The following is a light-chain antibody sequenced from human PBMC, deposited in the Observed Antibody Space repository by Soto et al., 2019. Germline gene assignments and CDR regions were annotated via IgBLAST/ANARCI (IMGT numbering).Light chain of an antibody. CDR1: NSDVGLYTF. Sequence: QSALTQPRSVSGSPGRSVTISCTGTNSDVGLYTFVSWYQQHPGKAPKLIIYDVSKRPSGVPDRFSGSKSGNTASLTISGLQAEDEADYYCCSYAGSYTFYVFGTGTNLTVL. J-gene: IGLJ1*01. V-gene: IGLV2-11*01. CDR3: CSYAGSYTFYV. CDR2: DVS.